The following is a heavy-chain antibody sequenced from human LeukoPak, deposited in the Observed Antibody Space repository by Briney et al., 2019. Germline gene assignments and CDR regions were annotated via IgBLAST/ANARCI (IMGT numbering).Heavy chain of an antibody. CDR1: GGSISSSSYY. CDR3: ARHKISVAGTRDFDY. Sequence: SETLSLTCTVSGGSISSSSYYWGWIRQPPGKGLEWIGSIYYSGSTYYNPSLKSRVTISVDTSKNQFSLKLSSVTAADTAVYYCARHKISVAGTRDFDYWGQGTPVTVSS. D-gene: IGHD6-19*01. J-gene: IGHJ4*02. CDR2: IYYSGST. V-gene: IGHV4-39*01.